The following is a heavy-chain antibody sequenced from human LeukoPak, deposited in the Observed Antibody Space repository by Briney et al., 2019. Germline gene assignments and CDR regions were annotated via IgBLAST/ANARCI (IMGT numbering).Heavy chain of an antibody. V-gene: IGHV3-23*01. D-gene: IGHD3-10*01. CDR1: GFTFSSYA. J-gene: IGHJ4*02. CDR3: TSPGSSYYYGSGSYYPFDY. CDR2: ITGGGDTT. Sequence: GGSLRLSCAASGFTFSSYAMTWVRQAPGKGLEWVSSITGGGDTTYYADSVRGRFTISRDNSKNTLSVQMNSLRAEDTAVYYCTSPGSSYYYGSGSYYPFDYWGQGTLVTVSS.